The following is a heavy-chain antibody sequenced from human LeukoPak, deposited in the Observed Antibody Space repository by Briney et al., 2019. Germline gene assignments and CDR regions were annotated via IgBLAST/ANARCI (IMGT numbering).Heavy chain of an antibody. CDR3: ARTTSFTASGYDY. D-gene: IGHD6-25*01. CDR2: INPNNCDS. V-gene: IGHV1-8*03. J-gene: IGHJ4*02. CDR1: VYTFTNYH. Sequence: ASVTVSFTSSVYTFTNYHINWVGQATGQGREWMVWINPNNCDSGYAQKFQGRVTITRATSIRTSYMELRSLRSDDTAVYFCARTTSFTASGYDYWGQGTLVTVSS.